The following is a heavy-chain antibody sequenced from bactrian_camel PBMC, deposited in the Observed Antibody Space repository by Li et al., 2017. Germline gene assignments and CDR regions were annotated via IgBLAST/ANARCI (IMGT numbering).Heavy chain of an antibody. D-gene: IGHD6*01. V-gene: IGHV3S40*01. Sequence: VQLVESGGGLVQPGTSLRLSCVASGFTISSYDFAWVRQAPGKGLEWISTSNGNGGSTYYAASVQGRFTISRDNARNTVYLQMNSLNVDDTAIYYCAKVHGSSRQFFGSWGPGTQVTVS. J-gene: IGHJ6*01. CDR3: AKVHGSSRQFFGS. CDR1: GFTISSYD. CDR2: SNGNGGST.